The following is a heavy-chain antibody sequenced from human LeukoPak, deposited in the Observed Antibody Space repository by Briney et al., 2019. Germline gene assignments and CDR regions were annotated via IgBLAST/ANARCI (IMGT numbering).Heavy chain of an antibody. CDR1: GFTFSSYS. Sequence: PGGSLRLSCAASGFTFSSYSMNWVRQAPGKGLEWVSSISSSSSYIYYADSVKGRFTISRDNAKNSLYLQMNSLRAEDTAVYYCARDHLPAYYDILTGTSNWFDPWGRGTLVTVSS. CDR2: ISSSSSYI. D-gene: IGHD3-9*01. V-gene: IGHV3-21*01. CDR3: ARDHLPAYYDILTGTSNWFDP. J-gene: IGHJ5*02.